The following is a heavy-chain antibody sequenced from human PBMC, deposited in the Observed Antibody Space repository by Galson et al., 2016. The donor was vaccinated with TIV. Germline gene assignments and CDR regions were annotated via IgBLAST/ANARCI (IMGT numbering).Heavy chain of an antibody. CDR1: GASIRDGDSF. J-gene: IGHJ6*02. V-gene: IGHV4-30-4*01. Sequence: TLSLTCTVSGASIRDGDSFWSWIRQPPGKGLEWIGYIYYSGSTFYNPSLKSRITISLDTSENQFSLKVTSVTATDTAVYYCARKAGNYYYAMDVWGQGTKVTVSS. CDR3: ARKAGNYYYAMDV. CDR2: IYYSGST.